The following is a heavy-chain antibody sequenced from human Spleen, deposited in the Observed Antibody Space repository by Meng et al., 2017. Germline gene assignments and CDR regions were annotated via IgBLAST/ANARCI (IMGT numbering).Heavy chain of an antibody. V-gene: IGHV4-4*02. CDR2: SYHSGST. J-gene: IGHJ1*01. CDR1: GGSISSSNW. CDR3: ARAPIDILTGYYRYFQH. D-gene: IGHD3-9*01. Sequence: SETLSLTCAVSGGSISSSNWWSWVRQPPGTGLEWIGESYHSGSTNYNPSLKSRVTISVDKSKNQFSLKLSSVTAADTAVYYCARAPIDILTGYYRYFQHWGQGTLVTVSS.